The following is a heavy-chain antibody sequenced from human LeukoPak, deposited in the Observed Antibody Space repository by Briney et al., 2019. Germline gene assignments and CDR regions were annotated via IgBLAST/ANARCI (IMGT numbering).Heavy chain of an antibody. CDR3: ARVRPPDCTNGVCYRGIDAFDI. V-gene: IGHV4-59*01. CDR1: GGSISSYY. D-gene: IGHD2-8*01. J-gene: IGHJ3*02. Sequence: SETLSLTCTVSGGSISSYYWSWIRQPPGKGLEWIGYIYYSGSTNYNPSLKSRVTISVDTSKNQFSLKLSSVTAADTAVYYCARVRPPDCTNGVCYRGIDAFDIWGQGTMVTVSS. CDR2: IYYSGST.